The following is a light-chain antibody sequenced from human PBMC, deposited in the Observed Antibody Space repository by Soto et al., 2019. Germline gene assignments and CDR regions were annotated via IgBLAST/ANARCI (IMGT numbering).Light chain of an antibody. CDR1: SSDVGSYNL. J-gene: IGLJ2*01. CDR2: EVT. CDR3: CAYAGSSTFVI. V-gene: IGLV2-23*02. Sequence: QSALTQPVSVSGSPGQSITISCTGTSSDVGSYNLVSWYQQHPGKVPKLMIYEVTKRPSGVSNRFSGSKSGNTASLTISGLQAEDEADYYCCAYAGSSTFVIFGGGTKLTVL.